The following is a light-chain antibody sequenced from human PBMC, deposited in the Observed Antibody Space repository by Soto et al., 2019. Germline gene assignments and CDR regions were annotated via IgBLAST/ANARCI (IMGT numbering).Light chain of an antibody. CDR2: DAS. CDR3: QQRSNWPPIT. Sequence: EILMTQSPATLSVSPGERATLSCRASHRVNTYLAWYQQRLGQAPRLLIYDASTRATGIPARFSGSGSGTDFTLTISSLEPEDFAVYYCQQRSNWPPITFGQGTRLEI. J-gene: IGKJ5*01. V-gene: IGKV3-11*01. CDR1: HRVNTY.